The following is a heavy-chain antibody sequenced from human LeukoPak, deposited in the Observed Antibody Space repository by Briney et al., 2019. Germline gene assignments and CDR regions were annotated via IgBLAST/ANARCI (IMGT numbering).Heavy chain of an antibody. CDR2: IYHSGTT. D-gene: IGHD3-22*01. Sequence: SETLSLTCTVSGGSISSSFWSWIRQPPGKGLEWIGYIYHSGTTNYNPSLKSRLTISLDTSKNQFSLKLTSVTAADTAVYYCASHSSGYFFWFDPWGQGTLVTVSS. CDR3: ASHSSGYFFWFDP. CDR1: GGSISSSF. J-gene: IGHJ5*02. V-gene: IGHV4-59*01.